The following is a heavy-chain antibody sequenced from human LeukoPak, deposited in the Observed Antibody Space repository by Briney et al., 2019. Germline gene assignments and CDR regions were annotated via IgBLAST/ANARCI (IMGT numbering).Heavy chain of an antibody. V-gene: IGHV3-64*01. D-gene: IGHD6-19*01. CDR3: ARDRISTKDSSGWYGPDY. J-gene: IGHJ4*02. Sequence: PGGSLRLSWAASGFTFSSYSMHWVRQAPGKGLEYVSAISSNGGRTYYANSVKGRFTISRDNSKNTLYLQMGSLRAEDMAVYYCARDRISTKDSSGWYGPDYWGQGTLVTVSS. CDR1: GFTFSSYS. CDR2: ISSNGGRT.